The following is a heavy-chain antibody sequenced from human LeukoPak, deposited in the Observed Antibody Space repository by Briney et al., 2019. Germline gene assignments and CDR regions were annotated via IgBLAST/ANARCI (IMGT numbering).Heavy chain of an antibody. Sequence: GGSLGLSCAASGFTFSSYAMSWVRQAPGKGLEWVSYISSSGSTIYYADSVKGRFTISRDNAKNSLYLQMNSLRAEDTAVYYCAELGITMIGGVWGKGTTVTISS. CDR1: GFTFSSYA. CDR2: ISSSGSTI. J-gene: IGHJ6*04. D-gene: IGHD3-10*02. CDR3: AELGITMIGGV. V-gene: IGHV3-48*03.